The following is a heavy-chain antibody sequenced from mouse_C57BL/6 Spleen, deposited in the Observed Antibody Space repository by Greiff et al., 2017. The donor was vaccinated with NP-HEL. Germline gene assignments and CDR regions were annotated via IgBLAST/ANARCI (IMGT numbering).Heavy chain of an antibody. V-gene: IGHV2-5*01. CDR1: GFSLTSFG. Sequence: QVQLQQSGPGLVQPSQSLSITCTVSGFSLTSFGVHWVRQSPGKGLEWLGVIWRGGSTDYNAAFMSSLSITKDNSKSQVFFKLNSLQADDTARYYCAQGGLLSLAWFAYWGQGTLDTGSA. J-gene: IGHJ3*01. CDR3: AQGGLLSLAWFAY. D-gene: IGHD2-3*01. CDR2: IWRGGST.